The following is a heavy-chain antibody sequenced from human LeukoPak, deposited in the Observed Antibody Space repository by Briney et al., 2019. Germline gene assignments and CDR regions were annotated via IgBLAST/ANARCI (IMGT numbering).Heavy chain of an antibody. CDR2: IKQDGSEK. D-gene: IGHD6-19*01. J-gene: IGHJ3*02. Sequence: PGGSLRLSCAASGYTFSSYWMSWVRQAPGKGLEWVANIKQDGSEKYYVDSVKGRFTISRDNSKNTLYLQMNSLRAEDTAVYYCARDFRGWYHRLSAAFDIWGQGTMVTVSS. CDR1: GYTFSSYW. CDR3: ARDFRGWYHRLSAAFDI. V-gene: IGHV3-7*01.